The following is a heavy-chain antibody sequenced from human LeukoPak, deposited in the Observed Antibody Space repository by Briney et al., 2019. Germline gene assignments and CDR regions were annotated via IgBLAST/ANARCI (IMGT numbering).Heavy chain of an antibody. V-gene: IGHV4-39*01. Sequence: NASETLSLTCTVSGGFISSSSYYWGWNRQPPGKGLEWIGSIYYSGSTYYNPSLKSRVTISVDTSKNQFSLKLSSVTAADTAVYYCASSSIAYPWGQGTLVTVSS. CDR3: ASSSIAYP. J-gene: IGHJ5*02. CDR2: IYYSGST. D-gene: IGHD6-6*01. CDR1: GGFISSSSYY.